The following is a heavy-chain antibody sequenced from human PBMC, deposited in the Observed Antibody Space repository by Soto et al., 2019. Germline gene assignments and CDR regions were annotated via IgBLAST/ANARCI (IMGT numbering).Heavy chain of an antibody. CDR3: ARDTQDDFWSGYYRDY. CDR1: GFTFSSYS. D-gene: IGHD3-3*01. Sequence: EVQLVESGGGLVQPGGSLRLSCAASGFTFSSYSMNWVRQAPGTGLEWVSYISSSSSTIYYAECVKGRFTISRDNAKNSLYLQMHSLRDEDTAVYYCARDTQDDFWSGYYRDYWGQGTLVTVSS. CDR2: ISSSSSTI. J-gene: IGHJ4*02. V-gene: IGHV3-48*02.